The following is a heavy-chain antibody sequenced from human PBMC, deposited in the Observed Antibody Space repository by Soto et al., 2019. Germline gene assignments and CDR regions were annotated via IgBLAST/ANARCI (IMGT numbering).Heavy chain of an antibody. D-gene: IGHD3-22*01. CDR2: IIPIFGTA. V-gene: IGHV1-69*13. Sequence: AAVKVSCKASGGTFSSYAISWVRQAPGQGLEWMGGIIPIFGTANYAQKFQGRVTITADESTSTAYMELSSLRSEDTAVYYCARDYDSSGYYSSGGWRFDTWGQGTLVTVS. CDR3: ARDYDSSGYYSSGGWRFDT. J-gene: IGHJ5*02. CDR1: GGTFSSYA.